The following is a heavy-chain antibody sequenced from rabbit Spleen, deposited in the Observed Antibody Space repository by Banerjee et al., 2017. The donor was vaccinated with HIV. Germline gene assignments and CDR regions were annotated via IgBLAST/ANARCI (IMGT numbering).Heavy chain of an antibody. Sequence: QEQLVESGGGLVKPGASLTLTCKASSFSFSDRDVMCWVRQAPGKGLEWIACINAATGKPVYATWANGRFSISRTSSTTVTLQVTSLTAADTATYFCARGPNTNGYVYAVKLWGQGTLVTVS. V-gene: IGHV1S45*01. J-gene: IGHJ4*01. D-gene: IGHD6-1*01. CDR3: ARGPNTNGYVYAVKL. CDR1: SFSFSDRDV. CDR2: INAATGKP.